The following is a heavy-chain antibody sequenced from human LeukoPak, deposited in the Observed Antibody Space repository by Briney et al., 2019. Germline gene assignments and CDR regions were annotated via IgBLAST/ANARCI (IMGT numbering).Heavy chain of an antibody. Sequence: GGSLRLSCAASGFTFSSYSMNWVRQAPGKGLEWVSSISSSSSYIYYADSVRGRFTISRDNAKNSLYLQMNSLRDEDTAVYYCAREALSGYYTDYWGQGTLVTVSS. CDR1: GFTFSSYS. V-gene: IGHV3-21*01. J-gene: IGHJ4*02. D-gene: IGHD3-22*01. CDR2: ISSSSSYI. CDR3: AREALSGYYTDY.